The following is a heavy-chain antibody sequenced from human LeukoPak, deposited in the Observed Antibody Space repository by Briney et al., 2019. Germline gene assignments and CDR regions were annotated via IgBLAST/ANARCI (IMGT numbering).Heavy chain of an antibody. J-gene: IGHJ4*02. V-gene: IGHV1-46*01. CDR1: GYTLTNYN. CDR3: AKYSGHWSFDY. D-gene: IGHD6-13*01. Sequence: ASVKVSCKAYGYTLTNYNMRWLRQAPGHGLEWMGLINPNTGSTTYAQKFQGRVTMTRDTSTSTVYMDLGSLISEDAAVYYCAKYSGHWSFDYWGQGTLVTVSS. CDR2: INPNTGST.